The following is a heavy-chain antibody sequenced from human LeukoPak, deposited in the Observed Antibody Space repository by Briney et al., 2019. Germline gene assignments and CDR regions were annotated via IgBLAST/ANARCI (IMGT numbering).Heavy chain of an antibody. CDR1: GGSISSSSYY. CDR2: IYYSGST. V-gene: IGHV4-39*01. J-gene: IGHJ5*02. CDR3: ARGRAGQQRYGWFDP. Sequence: SETLSLTCTVSGGSISSSSYYWGWIRQPPGKGLEWIGSIYYSGSTYYNPSLKSRVTISVDTSKNQFSLKLSSVTAADTAVYYCARGRAGQQRYGWFDPWGQGTLVTVSS. D-gene: IGHD6-13*01.